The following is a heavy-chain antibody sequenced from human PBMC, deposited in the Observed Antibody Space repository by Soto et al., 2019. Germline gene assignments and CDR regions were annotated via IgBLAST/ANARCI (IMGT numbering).Heavy chain of an antibody. CDR2: ISYDGSNK. D-gene: IGHD6-13*01. Sequence: QVQLVESGGGVVQPGRSLRLSCAASGFTFSSYAMHWVRQAPGKGLEWVAVISYDGSNKYYADSVKGRFTISRDNSKNTLYLQMNSLRAEDTAVYYCARDLMDRTYSSSPARYWGQGTLVTVSS. CDR1: GFTFSSYA. CDR3: ARDLMDRTYSSSPARY. V-gene: IGHV3-30-3*01. J-gene: IGHJ4*02.